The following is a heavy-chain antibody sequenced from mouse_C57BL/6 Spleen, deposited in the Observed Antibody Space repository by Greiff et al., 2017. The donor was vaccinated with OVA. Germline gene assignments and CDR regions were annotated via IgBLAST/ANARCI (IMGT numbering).Heavy chain of an antibody. CDR2: IYPGNGDP. Sequence: VQLQQSGAELVRPGASVKMSCKASGYTFTSYNMHWVKQTPRQGLEWIGAIYPGNGDPSYNPKFKGKATLTVDKSSSTAYMQLSSLTSEDSAVYVCARKGYYGSSGGAMDYWGQGTSVTVSS. CDR1: GYTFTSYN. CDR3: ARKGYYGSSGGAMDY. D-gene: IGHD1-1*01. V-gene: IGHV1-12*01. J-gene: IGHJ4*01.